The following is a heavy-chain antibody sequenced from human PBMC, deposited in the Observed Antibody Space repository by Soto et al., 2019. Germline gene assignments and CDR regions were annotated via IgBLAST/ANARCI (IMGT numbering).Heavy chain of an antibody. J-gene: IGHJ2*01. CDR2: ISSSSSTI. D-gene: IGHD5-12*01. Sequence: GGSLRLSCAASGFTSSSYSMNWVRQAPGKGLERVSYISSSSSTIYYADSVKGRFTISRDNAKNSLYLQMNSLRAEDTAVYYYARDRSSGYDYTDWYFDLWGRGTLVTVSS. V-gene: IGHV3-48*01. CDR1: GFTSSSYS. CDR3: ARDRSSGYDYTDWYFDL.